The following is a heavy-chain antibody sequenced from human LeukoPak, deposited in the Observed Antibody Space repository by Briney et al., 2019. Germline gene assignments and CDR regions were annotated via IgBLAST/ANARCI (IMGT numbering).Heavy chain of an antibody. CDR1: GGSFSGYY. CDR3: ARRRRVLRYFDWLPQTDAFDI. Sequence: SETLSLTCAVYGGSFSGYYWSWIRQPPGKGLEWIGEINHSGSTNYNPSLKSRVTISVDTSKNQFSLKLSSVTAADTAVYYCARRRRVLRYFDWLPQTDAFDIWGQGTMVTVSS. V-gene: IGHV4-34*01. CDR2: INHSGST. D-gene: IGHD3-9*01. J-gene: IGHJ3*02.